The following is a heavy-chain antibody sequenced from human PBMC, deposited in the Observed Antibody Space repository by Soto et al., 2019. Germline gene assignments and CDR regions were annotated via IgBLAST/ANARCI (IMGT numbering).Heavy chain of an antibody. CDR3: AAGFTIFGVVIPPDFDY. CDR2: IIPIFGTA. CDR1: GGTFSSYA. D-gene: IGHD3-3*01. V-gene: IGHV1-69*06. J-gene: IGHJ4*02. Sequence: GASVKVSWKASGGTFSSYAISWVRQAPGQGLEWMGGIIPIFGTANYAQKFQGRVTITADKSTSTASMELSSLTSEDTALYYCAAGFTIFGVVIPPDFDYWGPVPLFTVSS.